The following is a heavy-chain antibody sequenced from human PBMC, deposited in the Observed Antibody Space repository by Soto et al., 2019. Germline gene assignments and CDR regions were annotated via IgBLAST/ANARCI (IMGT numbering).Heavy chain of an antibody. Sequence: SVKVSCKASGGTFSSYAISWVRQAPGQGLEWMGGIIPIFGTANYAQKFQGRVTITADESTSTAYMELSSLRSEDTAVYYCAREARELFCSSTSCYSPATIIRVVGGMDVWGHGNTVSVSS. CDR2: IIPIFGTA. CDR3: AREARELFCSSTSCYSPATIIRVVGGMDV. J-gene: IGHJ6*02. D-gene: IGHD2-2*01. V-gene: IGHV1-69*13. CDR1: GGTFSSYA.